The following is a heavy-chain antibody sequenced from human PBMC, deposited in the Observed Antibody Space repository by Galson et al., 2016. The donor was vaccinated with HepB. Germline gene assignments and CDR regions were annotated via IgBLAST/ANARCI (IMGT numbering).Heavy chain of an antibody. V-gene: IGHV3-30*04. J-gene: IGHJ4*02. D-gene: IGHD3-10*01. CDR2: ISFDGSKK. Sequence: SPRLSCAASGFTFSSYAMHWVRQAPGKGPEWVTVISFDGSKKYYADSVRGRFTISRDNSKNTLHLQMNSLRAEDTAVYYCARPYHFGSGNQYKMVPPLLWTWAYWGQGALVTVSS. CDR1: GFTFSSYA. CDR3: ARPYHFGSGNQYKMVPPLLWTWAY.